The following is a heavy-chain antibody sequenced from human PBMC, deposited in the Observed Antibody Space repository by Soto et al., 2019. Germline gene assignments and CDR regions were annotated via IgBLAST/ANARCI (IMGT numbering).Heavy chain of an antibody. D-gene: IGHD3-22*01. J-gene: IGHJ4*02. CDR3: AREAYYYDSSGYNFDY. Sequence: PGGSLRLSCAASGFPFSNYAMTWVRQAPGKGLEWVSALSGSGVSTYYADSVMGRFTISRDNSKNTVYLQMSSLRSEDTAVYYCAREAYYYDSSGYNFDYWGQGTLVTVSS. CDR1: GFPFSNYA. V-gene: IGHV3-23*01. CDR2: LSGSGVST.